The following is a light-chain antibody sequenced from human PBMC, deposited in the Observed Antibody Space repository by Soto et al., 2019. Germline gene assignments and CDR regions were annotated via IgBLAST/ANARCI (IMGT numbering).Light chain of an antibody. V-gene: IGKV1-5*01. CDR1: QSISSW. J-gene: IGKJ1*01. Sequence: DIQMTQSPSTLSASVGDRVTITCRASQSISSWLAWYQQKPGKAPKLLIYDASSLESGVPSRFSCSGSGTEFTLTISSLQPDDFATYYCQQYNSYPLFGQGTKVEIK. CDR3: QQYNSYPL. CDR2: DAS.